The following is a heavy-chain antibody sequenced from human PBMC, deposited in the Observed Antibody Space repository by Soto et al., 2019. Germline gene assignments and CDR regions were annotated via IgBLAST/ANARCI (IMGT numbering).Heavy chain of an antibody. CDR2: INHSGST. Sequence: SETLSLTCAVYGGSFSGYYWSWIRQPPGKGLEWIGEINHSGSTNYNPSLKSRVTISVDTSKNQFSLKLSSVTAADTAVYYCARGIQVSRLDYWGQGTLVTVSS. CDR3: ARGIQVSRLDY. V-gene: IGHV4-34*01. CDR1: GGSFSGYY. D-gene: IGHD2-21*01. J-gene: IGHJ4*02.